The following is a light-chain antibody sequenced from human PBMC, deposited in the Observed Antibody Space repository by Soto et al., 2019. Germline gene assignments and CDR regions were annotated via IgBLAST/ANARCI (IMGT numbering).Light chain of an antibody. CDR3: QQYNNWWT. CDR1: QSVSNN. Sequence: EVVMTQSPATLSVSPGERATLSCRASQSVSNNLAWYQQKPCQAPRLLIYGASTRATGLPARFSGSGSGTEFTLNISSLQSEDFPVYYCQQYNNWWTFGQGTKVEI. J-gene: IGKJ1*01. CDR2: GAS. V-gene: IGKV3-15*01.